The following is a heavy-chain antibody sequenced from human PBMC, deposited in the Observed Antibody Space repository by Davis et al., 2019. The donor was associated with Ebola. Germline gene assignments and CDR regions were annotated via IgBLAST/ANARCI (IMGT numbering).Heavy chain of an antibody. J-gene: IGHJ4*02. CDR1: SLSGDY. D-gene: IGHD2-8*01. CDR2: ISRSGRT. CDR3: ARGPRNGHYYWGY. V-gene: IGHV4-34*01. Sequence: SETLSLTCASLSGDYWSWIRQTPGKGLEWIGEISRSGRTNYNPSLEGRVTMTRVTSISTAYMELRNLRYDDTAVYYCARGPRNGHYYWGYWGQGTLVTVTS.